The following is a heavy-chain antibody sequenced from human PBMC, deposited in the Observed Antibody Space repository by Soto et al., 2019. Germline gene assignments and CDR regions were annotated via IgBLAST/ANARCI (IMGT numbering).Heavy chain of an antibody. CDR1: GFTFSSYA. J-gene: IGHJ4*02. Sequence: EVQLLESGGGLVQPGGSLRLSCAASGFTFSSYAMSWVRQAPGKGLEWVSAISGSGGSTYYADYVKGRFTISRDNSKNTLYLQMNSLRAEDTAVYYCAKEFDLVVVQAAPSFDYWGQGTLVNVSS. D-gene: IGHD2-2*01. CDR3: AKEFDLVVVQAAPSFDY. CDR2: ISGSGGST. V-gene: IGHV3-23*01.